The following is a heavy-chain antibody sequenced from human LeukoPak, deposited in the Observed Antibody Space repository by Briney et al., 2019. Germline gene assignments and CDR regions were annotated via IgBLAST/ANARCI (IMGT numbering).Heavy chain of an antibody. V-gene: IGHV3-48*03. CDR1: GFTFSSYE. CDR2: ISSSGSTI. J-gene: IGHJ6*04. CDR3: ARDFYPASMVRGVIDGMDV. Sequence: GGSLRLSCAASGFTFSSYEMNWVRQAPGKGLEWASYISSSGSTIYYADSVKGRFTISRDNAKNSLYLQMNSLRAEDTAVYYCARDFYPASMVRGVIDGMDVWGKGTTVTVSS. D-gene: IGHD3-10*01.